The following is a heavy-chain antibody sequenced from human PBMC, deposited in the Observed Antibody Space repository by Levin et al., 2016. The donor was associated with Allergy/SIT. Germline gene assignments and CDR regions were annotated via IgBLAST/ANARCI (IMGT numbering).Heavy chain of an antibody. D-gene: IGHD3-10*01. V-gene: IGHV4-39*01. J-gene: IGHJ5*02. CDR3: ARRRGRSTLAFDP. Sequence: WIRQPPGKGLEWIGTIYYTGNTYYNPSLKSRVTISVDTSKSQLYLKLNSVTAADTAVYYCARRRGRSTLAFDPWGHGTLVTVSS. CDR2: IYYTGNT.